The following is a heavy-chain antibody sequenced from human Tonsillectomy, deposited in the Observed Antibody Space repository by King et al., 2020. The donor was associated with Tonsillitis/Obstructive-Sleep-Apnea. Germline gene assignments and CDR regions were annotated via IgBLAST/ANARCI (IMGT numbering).Heavy chain of an antibody. CDR1: GGSISSGSYY. CDR3: ARGEGGSYYYYYYGMDV. D-gene: IGHD1-26*01. Sequence: QLQESGPGLVKPSQTLSLTCTVSGGSISSGSYYWSWIRQHPGKGLEWIGYIYYSGSTYYNPSLKSRVTISVDTSKNQFSLKLSSVTAADTAVYYCARGEGGSYYYYYYGMDVWGQGTTVTVSS. J-gene: IGHJ6*02. V-gene: IGHV4-31*03. CDR2: IYYSGST.